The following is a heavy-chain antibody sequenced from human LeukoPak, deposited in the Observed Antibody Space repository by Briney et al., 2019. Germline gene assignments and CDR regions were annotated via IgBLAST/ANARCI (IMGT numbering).Heavy chain of an antibody. CDR1: GGTFSSYS. V-gene: IGHV1-69*02. Sequence: SVKVSCKASGGTFSSYSISWVRQAPGQGLEWMGRIFPILGIANYAQKFQGRVTITPDKSTSTAHMELSTLRSEDTAVYYCAKNVPTIVGGTTDDYWGQGNLVTVSS. D-gene: IGHD1-26*01. CDR3: AKNVPTIVGGTTDDY. CDR2: IFPILGIA. J-gene: IGHJ4*02.